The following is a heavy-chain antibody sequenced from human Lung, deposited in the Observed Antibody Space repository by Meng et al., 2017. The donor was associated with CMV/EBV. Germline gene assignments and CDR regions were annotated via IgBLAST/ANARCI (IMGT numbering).Heavy chain of an antibody. CDR3: ARDFGSSWYPNWFDP. CDR2: ISASGNT. J-gene: IGHJ5*02. D-gene: IGHD6-13*01. CDR1: GDAITSYY. Sequence: HVQLHESGPCPVQPSPPPSLTCTVSGDAITSYYWSWIRLPAATGMELIGRISASGNTRTNPSLTRRVTMSVDTSKNQFSLKLSSVTAADTAVYYCARDFGSSWYPNWFDPWGQGTLVTVSS. V-gene: IGHV4-4*07.